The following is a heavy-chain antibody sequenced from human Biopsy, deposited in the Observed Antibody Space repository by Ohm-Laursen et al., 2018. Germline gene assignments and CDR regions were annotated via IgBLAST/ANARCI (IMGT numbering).Heavy chain of an antibody. D-gene: IGHD1-1*01. CDR3: ARLYRLDDYWNDDPPDAFDV. CDR2: ISKGGDT. J-gene: IGHJ3*01. V-gene: IGHV4-59*01. CDR1: GGSITDDY. Sequence: GTLSLTCTVSGGSITDDYWSWIRQSPGKGLEWIGFISKGGDTTYNPSLRGRVAISVDTSKNQFSLKLSSVTAADTAIFFCARLYRLDDYWNDDPPDAFDVWGPGTRVTVSS.